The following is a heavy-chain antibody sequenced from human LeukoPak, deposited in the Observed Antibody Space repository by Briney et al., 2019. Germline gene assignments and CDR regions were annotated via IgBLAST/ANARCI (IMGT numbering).Heavy chain of an antibody. D-gene: IGHD2-15*01. V-gene: IGHV3-72*01. Sequence: GESLTLSCAVSGFPFSDHYMDWIRQAPGKGLEWVGRTKKKTNSYTTEYAASVKGRFSISRDDLKNSLYLQMNSLKIECTAVYYCARIAKGVGVDYWGQGTLVTVSS. CDR3: ARIAKGVGVDY. CDR2: TKKKTNSYTT. CDR1: GFPFSDHY. J-gene: IGHJ4*02.